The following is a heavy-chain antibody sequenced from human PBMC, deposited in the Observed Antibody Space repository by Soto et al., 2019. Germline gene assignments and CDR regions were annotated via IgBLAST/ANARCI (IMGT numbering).Heavy chain of an antibody. D-gene: IGHD2-2*01. CDR2: IKSKTDGGTT. J-gene: IGHJ4*02. CDR3: TTDQYHGANSGLDY. V-gene: IGHV3-15*07. Sequence: GGSLRLSCAASGFTFNDAWMNWVRQAPGKGLEWVGRIKSKTDGGTTGYAAPVKARFTISRDDTKNTLYLQMNSLKTEDTAVYYCTTDQYHGANSGLDYWGQGTLVTVSS. CDR1: GFTFNDAW.